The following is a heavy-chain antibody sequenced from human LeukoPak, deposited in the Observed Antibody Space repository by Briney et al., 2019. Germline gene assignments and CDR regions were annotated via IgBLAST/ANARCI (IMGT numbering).Heavy chain of an antibody. V-gene: IGHV1-2*02. Sequence: ASVKVSCKASGYTFTGYYMHWVRQAPGQGLELMGWINPDSGGTNFAQKFQGRVTMTMDTSISTAYMELSRLRSDDTAVYYCGRDFRDSLDYWGQGTLVTVSS. CDR3: GRDFRDSLDY. CDR1: GYTFTGYY. CDR2: INPDSGGT. J-gene: IGHJ4*02.